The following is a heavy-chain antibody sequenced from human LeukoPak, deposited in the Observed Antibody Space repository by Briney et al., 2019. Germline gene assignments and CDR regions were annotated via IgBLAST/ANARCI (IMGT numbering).Heavy chain of an antibody. CDR1: GYSFTSYW. CDR2: IYPGDSDT. CDR3: ARRGDYGDYWFDP. V-gene: IGHV5-51*01. D-gene: IGHD4-17*01. Sequence: GESLKISCKGSGYSFTSYWIGWVRQMPGKGLEWMGIIYPGDSDTRYSPPFQGQVTILVDKSISTAYLQRSNLKASDTAMYYCARRGDYGDYWFDPWGQGTLVTVSS. J-gene: IGHJ5*02.